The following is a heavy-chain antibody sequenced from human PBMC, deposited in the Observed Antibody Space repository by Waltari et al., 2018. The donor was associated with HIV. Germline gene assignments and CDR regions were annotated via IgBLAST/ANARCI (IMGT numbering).Heavy chain of an antibody. J-gene: IGHJ4*02. CDR1: GYTLTSSD. Sequence: QVQLVQSGAEVKKPGASVTVSCTASGYTLTSSDINWVRQATGQGLEWMGWMNPNSGNTGYAQKFQGRVTMTRNTSISTAYMELSSLRSEDTAVYYCARGFTRYSSGWYGYWGQGTLVTVSS. CDR3: ARGFTRYSSGWYGY. CDR2: MNPNSGNT. D-gene: IGHD6-19*01. V-gene: IGHV1-8*01.